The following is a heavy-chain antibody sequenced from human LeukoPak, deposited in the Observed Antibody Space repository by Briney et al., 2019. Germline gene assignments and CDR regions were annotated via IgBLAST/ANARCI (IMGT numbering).Heavy chain of an antibody. CDR1: GYTFTSYD. Sequence: ASVKVSCKASGYTFTSYDINWVRQATGQGLEWMGWMNPNSGNTVYAQKFQGRVTMTRNTSISTAYMELSSLRSEDTAVYYCARVGLYDYVWGSYRLYYYYYMDVWGKGTTVTVSS. CDR2: MNPNSGNT. J-gene: IGHJ6*03. V-gene: IGHV1-8*01. CDR3: ARVGLYDYVWGSYRLYYYYYMDV. D-gene: IGHD3-16*02.